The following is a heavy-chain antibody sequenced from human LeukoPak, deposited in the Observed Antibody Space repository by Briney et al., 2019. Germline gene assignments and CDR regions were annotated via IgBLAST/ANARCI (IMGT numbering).Heavy chain of an antibody. CDR2: IRYDGSNK. V-gene: IGHV3-30*02. CDR1: GFTFSSYG. CDR3: AKVLGRWSEFDY. J-gene: IGHJ4*02. Sequence: GGSLRLSCAASGFTFSSYGMHWVRQAPGKGLEWVAFIRYDGSNKYYADSVKGRFTISRDNSKKTLYLQMNSLRAEDTAVYYCAKVLGRWSEFDYWGQGTLVTVSS. D-gene: IGHD6-13*01.